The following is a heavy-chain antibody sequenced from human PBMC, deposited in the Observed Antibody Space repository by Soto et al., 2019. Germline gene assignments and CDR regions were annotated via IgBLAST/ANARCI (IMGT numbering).Heavy chain of an antibody. D-gene: IGHD2-8*01. Sequence: RGESLKISCVGSGYTFTSYWIGWVRQMPGKGLEWMGIIYPGDSDTRYSPSFRGQVTISADKSISTAYLQWSSLKASDTAMYYCMRQLGVDADNWFHPWGQGTLVTVSS. V-gene: IGHV5-51*01. CDR2: IYPGDSDT. J-gene: IGHJ5*02. CDR1: GYTFTSYW. CDR3: MRQLGVDADNWFHP.